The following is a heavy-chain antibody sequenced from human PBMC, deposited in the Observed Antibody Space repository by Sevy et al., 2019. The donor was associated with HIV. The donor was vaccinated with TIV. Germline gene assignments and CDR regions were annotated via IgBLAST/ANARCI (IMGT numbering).Heavy chain of an antibody. D-gene: IGHD1-26*01. J-gene: IGHJ4*02. V-gene: IGHV3-15*01. CDR2: IKSKTEAATR. CDR1: GFTFTNAW. Sequence: GGSLRLSCAASGFTFTNAWMSWFRQAPGKGLEWVGRIKSKTEAATRDFAAPVKGRFAISRDDSKNTLYLQMDSLKTEDTGVYYCTAGVGASDFDYWGQGILVTVSS. CDR3: TAGVGASDFDY.